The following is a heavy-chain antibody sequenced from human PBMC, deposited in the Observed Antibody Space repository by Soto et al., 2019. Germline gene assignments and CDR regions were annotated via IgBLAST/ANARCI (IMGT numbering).Heavy chain of an antibody. CDR2: ISFDGSET. V-gene: IGHV3-30*03. J-gene: IGHJ4*02. CDR3: ATPRGATGNLFDY. D-gene: IGHD1-26*01. CDR1: GFTFRSYS. Sequence: VHLVESGGGVVLPGRSLRLSCEASGFTFRSYSMHWVRQAPGKGLEWVAVISFDGSETFYRDSVRGRFTVSRDNPKNTLYLQMDRVTAEDTAIYYCATPRGATGNLFDYWCQGT.